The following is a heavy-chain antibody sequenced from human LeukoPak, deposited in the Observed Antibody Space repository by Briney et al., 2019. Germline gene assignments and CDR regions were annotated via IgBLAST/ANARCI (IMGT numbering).Heavy chain of an antibody. V-gene: IGHV4-59*12. CDR3: ARKAAAGRGAFDY. D-gene: IGHD6-13*01. CDR2: IYYSGTT. CDR1: GGSISSYY. Sequence: SETLSLTCTVSGGSISSYYWNWIRQPPGKGLEWIGYIYYSGTTNYNPFLKSRATISVDTSKNQFSLKLSSVTAADTAVYYCARKAAAGRGAFDYWGQGTLVTVSS. J-gene: IGHJ4*02.